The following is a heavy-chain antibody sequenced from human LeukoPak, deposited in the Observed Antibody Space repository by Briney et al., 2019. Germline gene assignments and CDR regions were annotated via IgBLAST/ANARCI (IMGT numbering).Heavy chain of an antibody. CDR2: ISSSSSYI. V-gene: IGHV3-21*01. CDR3: AREVSIATFDY. D-gene: IGHD6-6*01. CDR1: GFTFSSYS. Sequence: GGSPRLSCAASGFTFSSYSMNWVRQAPGKGLEWVSSISSSSSYIYYADSVKGRFTISRDNAKNSLYLQMNSLRAEDTAVYYCAREVSIATFDYWGQGTLVTVSS. J-gene: IGHJ4*02.